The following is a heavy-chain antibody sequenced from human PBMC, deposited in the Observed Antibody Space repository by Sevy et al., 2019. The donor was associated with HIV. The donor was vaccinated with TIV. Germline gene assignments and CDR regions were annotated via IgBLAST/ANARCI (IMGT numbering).Heavy chain of an antibody. V-gene: IGHV4-39*01. D-gene: IGHD2-2*01. CDR3: ARHWRIVVVPAVTNWFDP. J-gene: IGHJ5*02. CDR1: GGSISSSSYY. Sequence: SETLSLTCTVSGGSISSSSYYWGWIRQPPGKGLEWIGSIYYSGSTYYNPSLKSRVTISVDTSKNQFYLKLSSVTAADTAVYYCARHWRIVVVPAVTNWFDPWGQGTLVTVSS. CDR2: IYYSGST.